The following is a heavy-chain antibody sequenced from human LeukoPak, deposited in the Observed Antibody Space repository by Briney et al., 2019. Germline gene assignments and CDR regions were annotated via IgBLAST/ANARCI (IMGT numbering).Heavy chain of an antibody. Sequence: SETLSLTCTVSGSSISSYYWIWIRQPAGKGLEWIGRIYTSGSTNYNPSLKSRVTMSVDTSKNQFSLKLSSVTAADTAVYYCAREGETTVTTFGDYYYGMDVWGQGTTVTVSS. V-gene: IGHV4-4*07. CDR3: AREGETTVTTFGDYYYGMDV. CDR1: GSSISSYY. CDR2: IYTSGST. D-gene: IGHD4-17*01. J-gene: IGHJ6*02.